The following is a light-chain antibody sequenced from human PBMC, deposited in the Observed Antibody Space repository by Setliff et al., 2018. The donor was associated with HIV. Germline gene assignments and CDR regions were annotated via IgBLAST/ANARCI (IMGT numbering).Light chain of an antibody. J-gene: IGLJ1*01. CDR1: NSDIGGYDY. CDR2: EVS. V-gene: IGLV2-14*01. CDR3: SSYTSSGTLFV. Sequence: QSALTQPASVSGSPGQSITISCTGTNSDIGGYDYVYWYQQQPGKAPKLMIYEVSGRPSGVSYRFSGSKSGTTASLTISGPQTEDEADYFCSSYTSSGTLFVFGTGTKVTVL.